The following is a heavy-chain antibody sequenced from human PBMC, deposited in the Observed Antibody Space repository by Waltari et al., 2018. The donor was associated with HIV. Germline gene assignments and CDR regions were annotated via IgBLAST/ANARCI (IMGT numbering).Heavy chain of an antibody. CDR1: GYTFSDYY. CDR2: INPNSGGT. CDR3: ARVFRGTIQYFDDRLSH. J-gene: IGHJ4*02. D-gene: IGHD3-22*01. V-gene: IGHV1-2*02. Sequence: QVQLVQSGAEVKKPGASVKVSCKASGYTFSDYYMHWVRQAPGQGLEWRGWINPNSGGTRYAEKFQGRVTMTRDTSIDTADMELSRLTSDDTAVYYCARVFRGTIQYFDDRLSHWGQGTLVTVSS.